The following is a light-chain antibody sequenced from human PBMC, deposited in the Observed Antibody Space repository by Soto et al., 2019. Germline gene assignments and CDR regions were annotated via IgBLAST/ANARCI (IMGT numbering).Light chain of an antibody. V-gene: IGLV2-14*01. CDR2: DVS. CDR3: SSYTSSSTVV. Sequence: QSALTQPASVSGSPGQSITISCTGTSSDVGGYNYVFWYQQHPGKAPKLMIYDVSNRPSGVSNRFSGSKSGNTASLTISGLQAEDEADYYCSSYTSSSTVVFGGGTQLTV. J-gene: IGLJ2*01. CDR1: SSDVGGYNY.